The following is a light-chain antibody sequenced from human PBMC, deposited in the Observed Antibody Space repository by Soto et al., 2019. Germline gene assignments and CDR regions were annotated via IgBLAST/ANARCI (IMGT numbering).Light chain of an antibody. V-gene: IGLV2-14*02. Sequence: QSALTQPASVSGSPGQSITISCTGTSSDVGSYNLVSWYQQHPGKAPKLIIYEGNKRPSGVSNRFSGSKSGNTASLTISGLQADDEDDYYCSSYTRSSTLVVFGGGTKVTVL. J-gene: IGLJ2*01. CDR3: SSYTRSSTLVV. CDR2: EGN. CDR1: SSDVGSYNL.